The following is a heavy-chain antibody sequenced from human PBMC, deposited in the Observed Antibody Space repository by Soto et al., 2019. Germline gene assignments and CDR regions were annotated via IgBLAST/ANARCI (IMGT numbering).Heavy chain of an antibody. D-gene: IGHD2-21*01. J-gene: IGHJ4*02. CDR2: IWYDASNK. CDR1: GFTFRTYG. V-gene: IGHV3-33*01. CDR3: ERGRVDGGELDL. Sequence: VQLVESGGGVVQPGRSLRLSCAASGFTFRTYGMYWVRQAPGKGLEWVAVIWYDASNKYYADSVKGRFTISRDNSENTLYLTRKSLRAEYTGVYYCERGRVDGGELDLWGQGTLVTVSS.